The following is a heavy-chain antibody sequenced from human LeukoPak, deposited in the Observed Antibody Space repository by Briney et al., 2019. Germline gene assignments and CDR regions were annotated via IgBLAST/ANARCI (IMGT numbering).Heavy chain of an antibody. CDR1: GFTFSSYA. CDR2: ISGSGGST. V-gene: IGHV3-23*01. CDR3: AKGIKFFGVVMYFDY. J-gene: IGHJ4*02. Sequence: GGSLRLSCAASGFTFSSYAMSWARQAPGKGLGWVSAISGSGGSTYYADSVKGRFTISRDNSKNTLYLQMNSLRAEDTAVYYCAKGIKFFGVVMYFDYWGQGTLVTVSS. D-gene: IGHD3-3*01.